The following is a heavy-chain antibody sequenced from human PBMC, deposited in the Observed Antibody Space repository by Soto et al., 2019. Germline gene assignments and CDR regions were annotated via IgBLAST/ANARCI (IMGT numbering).Heavy chain of an antibody. CDR1: GFTFSSYW. V-gene: IGHV3-74*01. D-gene: IGHD2-21*02. CDR2: INSDGSST. Sequence: GGSLRLSCAASGFTFSSYWMHWVRQAPGKGLVWVSRINSDGSSTSYADSVKGRFTISRDNAKNTLYLQMNSLRAEDTAVYYCASPLSTAAYCGGDCYFPRGFDYWGQGTLVTVSS. CDR3: ASPLSTAAYCGGDCYFPRGFDY. J-gene: IGHJ4*02.